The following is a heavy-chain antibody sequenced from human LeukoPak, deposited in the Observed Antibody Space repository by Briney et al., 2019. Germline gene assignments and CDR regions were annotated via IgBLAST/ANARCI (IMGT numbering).Heavy chain of an antibody. CDR2: INPNSGHR. J-gene: IGHJ4*02. V-gene: IGHV1-8*03. Sequence: ASVKVSCKASGYTFTTLDINWVRQGTGQGLEWMGWINPNSGHRGYAQRFQGRVTITRDTSISTAYMELSSLRSEDTAVYYCARVDGSPDYWGQGTLVTVSS. CDR1: GYTFTTLD. D-gene: IGHD2-15*01. CDR3: ARVDGSPDY.